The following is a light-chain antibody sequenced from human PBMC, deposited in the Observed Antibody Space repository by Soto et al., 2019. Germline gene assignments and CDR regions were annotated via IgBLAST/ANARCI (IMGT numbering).Light chain of an antibody. Sequence: EIVMTQSPATLSVSPGEGATLSCRASQSVTNNLAWYQQKPGQSPRLPIYSASTRATGIPARFSDSGSGTEFTLTISSLQSEDFAFYYCQQYNSWPKTFGPGTKVDIK. CDR2: SAS. CDR1: QSVTNN. V-gene: IGKV3-15*01. J-gene: IGKJ3*01. CDR3: QQYNSWPKT.